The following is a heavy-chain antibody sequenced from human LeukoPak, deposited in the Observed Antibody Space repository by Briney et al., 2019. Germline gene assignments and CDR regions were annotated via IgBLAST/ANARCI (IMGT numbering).Heavy chain of an antibody. CDR3: ARVPSGYSYGYRSYYFDY. V-gene: IGHV4-34*01. CDR1: GGSFSGYY. D-gene: IGHD5-18*01. J-gene: IGHJ4*02. CDR2: INHSGST. Sequence: SETLSLTCAVYGGSFSGYYWSWIRQPPGKGLEWIGEINHSGSTNYNPSLKSRVTISVDTSKNQFSPKLSSVTAADTAVYYWARVPSGYSYGYRSYYFDYWGQGTLVTVSS.